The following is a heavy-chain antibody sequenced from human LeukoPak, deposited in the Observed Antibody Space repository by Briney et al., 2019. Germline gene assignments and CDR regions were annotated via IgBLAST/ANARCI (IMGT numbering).Heavy chain of an antibody. V-gene: IGHV1-2*02. CDR1: GYTFTSYG. D-gene: IGHD2-2*01. CDR2: INPNSGGR. Sequence: ASVKVSCKASGYTFTSYGISWVRQAPGQGLEWMGWINPNSGGRNYAQKFQGRVTMTSDTSISSAYMELGRLRSDDTAVYYCARSYCSSSSCSDYMDVWGKGTTVTISS. J-gene: IGHJ6*03. CDR3: ARSYCSSSSCSDYMDV.